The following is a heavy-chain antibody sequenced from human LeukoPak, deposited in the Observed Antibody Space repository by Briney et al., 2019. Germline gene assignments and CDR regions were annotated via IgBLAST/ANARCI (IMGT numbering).Heavy chain of an antibody. CDR2: INHSGST. CDR1: GGSFSGYY. V-gene: IGHV4-34*01. D-gene: IGHD3-22*01. Sequence: PSETLSLTCAVYGGSFSGYYWSWIRQPPGKGLEWIGEINHSGSTNYNPSLKSRVTISVDTSKNQFSLKLSSVAAADTAVYYCARTGDSSGYRAFDIWGQGQWSPSLQ. CDR3: ARTGDSSGYRAFDI. J-gene: IGHJ3*02.